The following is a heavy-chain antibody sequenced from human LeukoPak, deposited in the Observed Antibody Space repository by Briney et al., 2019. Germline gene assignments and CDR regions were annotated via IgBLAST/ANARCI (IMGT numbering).Heavy chain of an antibody. J-gene: IGHJ4*02. Sequence: GGSLRLSCAASGFTFRSYSMNWVRQAPGKGLEWVSYISSGSSTIYYADSVKGRFTISRDNAKNSLYLQMNSLKAEDTAVYYCARDHIGWGQGTLVTVSS. D-gene: IGHD2-21*01. V-gene: IGHV3-48*04. CDR1: GFTFRSYS. CDR3: ARDHIG. CDR2: ISSGSSTI.